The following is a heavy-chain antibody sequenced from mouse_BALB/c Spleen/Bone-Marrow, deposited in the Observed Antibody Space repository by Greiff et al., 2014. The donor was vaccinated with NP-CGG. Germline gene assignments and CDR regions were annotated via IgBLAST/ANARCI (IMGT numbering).Heavy chain of an antibody. Sequence: LEESGPELVKPGASVKVSCKASGYSFTDYYMYWVKQSHGKSLEWIGYIDPYNGGTSYNQKFKGKATLTVDKSSSTAFMHLNMQTSEDSADYYGAIYGSGCCDFDFWGEGTTVTVSS. CDR1: GYSFTDYY. V-gene: IGHV1S135*01. D-gene: IGHD1-1*02. CDR3: AIYGSGCCDFDF. CDR2: IDPYNGGT. J-gene: IGHJ1*01.